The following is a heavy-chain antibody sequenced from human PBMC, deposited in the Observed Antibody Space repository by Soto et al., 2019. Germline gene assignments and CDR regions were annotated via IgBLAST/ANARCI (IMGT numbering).Heavy chain of an antibody. Sequence: GESLKISCKGSGYIFTNFCVGWVSQIPGKGLEWMGIINPADSDTRYSPSFQGQVTVSVDKSISTAYLHRGSLKASDTAMYYCVRPDSTGYYSHWGQGTPVTVSS. CDR3: VRPDSTGYYSH. CDR2: INPADSDT. V-gene: IGHV5-51*01. J-gene: IGHJ4*02. D-gene: IGHD3-9*01. CDR1: GYIFTNFC.